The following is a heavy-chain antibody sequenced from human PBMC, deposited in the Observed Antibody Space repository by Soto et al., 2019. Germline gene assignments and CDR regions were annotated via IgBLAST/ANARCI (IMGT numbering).Heavy chain of an antibody. J-gene: IGHJ4*02. D-gene: IGHD2-2*01. Sequence: ASVKVSCKASGYTFSSYDINWVRQATGQGLEWMGWMNPNTGNTDFAQKFQDRVTMTRNTSISTAYMELSSLRSEDTAVYYCASSGPGRNCSTTSCRVFDYWGQGTLVTVSS. CDR1: GYTFSSYD. CDR2: MNPNTGNT. CDR3: ASSGPGRNCSTTSCRVFDY. V-gene: IGHV1-8*01.